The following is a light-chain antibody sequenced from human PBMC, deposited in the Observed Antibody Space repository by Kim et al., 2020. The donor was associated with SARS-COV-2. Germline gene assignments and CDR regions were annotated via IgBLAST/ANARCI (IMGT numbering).Light chain of an antibody. Sequence: AVVGDRVTITCRASQSISTWVAWYQQKPGKAPNLLIYKASILESGVPSRFSGSASGTDFTLTITSLQPDDFGTYYCQHYSAYPWMFGQGTKVDIK. CDR2: KAS. J-gene: IGKJ1*01. V-gene: IGKV1-5*03. CDR3: QHYSAYPWM. CDR1: QSISTW.